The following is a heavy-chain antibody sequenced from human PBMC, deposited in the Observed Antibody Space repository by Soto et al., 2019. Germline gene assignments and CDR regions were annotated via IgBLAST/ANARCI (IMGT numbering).Heavy chain of an antibody. D-gene: IGHD5-12*01. V-gene: IGHV1-2*02. CDR1: GYTFTTYD. CDR3: ARDPGYSGYHWGGDY. Sequence: ASVKVSCKASGYTFTTYDINWVRQAPGQGLEWMGWINPNSGGTNYAQKFQGRVTMTRDTSISTAYMELSRLRSDDTAVYYCARDPGYSGYHWGGDYWGQGTLVTVSS. J-gene: IGHJ4*02. CDR2: INPNSGGT.